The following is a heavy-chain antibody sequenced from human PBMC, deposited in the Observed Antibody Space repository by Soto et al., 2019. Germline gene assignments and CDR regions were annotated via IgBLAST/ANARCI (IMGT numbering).Heavy chain of an antibody. J-gene: IGHJ4*02. D-gene: IGHD2-2*01. V-gene: IGHV3-30*18. CDR2: ISYDGSNK. Sequence: QVQLVESGGGVVQPGRPLRLSCAASGITLSTYGMHWVRQAPGKGLEWVAVISYDGSNKYYADSVKGRFTISRDKSKNTVYLQLNSLRAEDTAVYYSAKDPPAGYTTLWGQGALVTVS. CDR3: AKDPPAGYTTL. CDR1: GITLSTYG.